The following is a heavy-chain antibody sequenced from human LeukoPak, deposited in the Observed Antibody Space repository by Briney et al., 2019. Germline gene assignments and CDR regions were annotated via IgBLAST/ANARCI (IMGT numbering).Heavy chain of an antibody. CDR3: ARVSPRYGSGTYCSLPTFDY. Sequence: GGSLRLSCAASGFTVSSNYMSWVRQAPGKGLEWVSVIYSGGNTYYADSVKGRFTISRDNSKNTLYLQLNSLRAEDTAVYYCARVSPRYGSGTYCSLPTFDYWGQGTLVTVSS. J-gene: IGHJ4*02. D-gene: IGHD3-10*01. V-gene: IGHV3-66*01. CDR2: IYSGGNT. CDR1: GFTVSSNY.